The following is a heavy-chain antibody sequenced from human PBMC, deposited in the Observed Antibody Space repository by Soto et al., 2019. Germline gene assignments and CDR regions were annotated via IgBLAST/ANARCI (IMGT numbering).Heavy chain of an antibody. J-gene: IGHJ3*02. D-gene: IGHD1-20*01. CDR1: RYTFTRYG. V-gene: IGHV5-10-1*01. CDR3: ATPGGITESRSYFDI. Sequence: VSLKSSCQGSRYTFTRYGITWVGQMRRKGLEWMGSLDPRDAQIDYSPAVKGHVTISTDKSTSTAYLQWTSLRASDTAIYYCATPGGITESRSYFDIWCQGTKVTVSS. CDR2: LDPRDAQI.